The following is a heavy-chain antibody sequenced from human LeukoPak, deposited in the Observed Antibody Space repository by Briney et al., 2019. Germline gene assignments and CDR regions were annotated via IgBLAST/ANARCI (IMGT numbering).Heavy chain of an antibody. CDR2: ISGSGGTA. D-gene: IGHD3-22*01. CDR1: GFTFSSYG. V-gene: IGHV3-23*01. J-gene: IGHJ4*02. CDR3: AKKGYYDGSGYYMYYFDH. Sequence: GGSLRLSCAASGFTFSSYGMHWVRQAPGKGLEWVSAISGSGGTAYYADSVKGRFTISRDNSKNTLYLQMNSLRAEDTAVYYCAKKGYYDGSGYYMYYFDHWGQGTLVTVSS.